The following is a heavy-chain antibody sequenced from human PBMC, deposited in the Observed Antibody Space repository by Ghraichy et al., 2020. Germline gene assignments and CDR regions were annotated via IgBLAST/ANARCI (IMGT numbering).Heavy chain of an antibody. CDR3: AKVTYHDFLRAIDY. CDR1: GFTFSNYG. D-gene: IGHD3-3*01. J-gene: IGHJ4*02. V-gene: IGHV3-23*01. CDR2: ISGSGTST. Sequence: GGSLRLSCAASGFTFSNYGMTWVRQTPGKGLEWVTGISGSGTSTYYADSVKGRFTISRDNSKNTLYLQMSSLRAEDTAAYYCAKVTYHDFLRAIDYWGQGTLVTVSS.